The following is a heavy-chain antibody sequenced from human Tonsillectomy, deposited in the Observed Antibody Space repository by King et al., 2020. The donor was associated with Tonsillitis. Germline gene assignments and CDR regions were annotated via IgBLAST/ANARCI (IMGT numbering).Heavy chain of an antibody. CDR3: AKVLDRYIAMQLVVIGFDC. CDR1: GFTFSSYG. J-gene: IGHJ4*02. V-gene: IGHV3-30*18. D-gene: IGHD3-22*01. CDR2: ISYDVSNK. Sequence: QLVQSGGGVVQPGRSLRLSCAASGFTFSSYGMHWVRQAPGKGLEWGAVISYDVSNKYYADSVKGRFTISRDKSKNTLYLQMKRLRAEDTAVYYCAKVLDRYIAMQLVVIGFDCWGQGTLVPVSS.